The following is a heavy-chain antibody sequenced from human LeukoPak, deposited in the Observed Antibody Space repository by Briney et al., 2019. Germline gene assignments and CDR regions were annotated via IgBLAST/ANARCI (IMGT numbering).Heavy chain of an antibody. V-gene: IGHV4-30-2*01. D-gene: IGHD5-12*01. Sequence: PSETLSLTCAVSGGSISSGGYSWSWIRQPPGKGLEWIGYIYHSGSTYYNPSLKSRVTISLDRSKNQFSLKLSSVTAADTAVYYCARAYSGYDSLYFDYWGQGTLVTVSS. CDR3: ARAYSGYDSLYFDY. CDR2: IYHSGST. J-gene: IGHJ4*02. CDR1: GGSISSGGYS.